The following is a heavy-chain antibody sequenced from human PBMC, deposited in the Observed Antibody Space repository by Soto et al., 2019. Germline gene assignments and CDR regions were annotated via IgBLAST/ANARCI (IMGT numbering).Heavy chain of an antibody. CDR3: ARDRYDFWSGYRAYNWFDP. V-gene: IGHV3-7*03. CDR2: IKQDGSEK. D-gene: IGHD3-3*01. CDR1: GFTFSSYW. Sequence: PGGSLRLSCAASGFTFSSYWMSWVRQAPGKGLEWVANIKQDGSEKYYVDSVKGRFTISRDNAKNSLYLQMNSLRAEDTAVYYCARDRYDFWSGYRAYNWFDPWGHGTLVTVSS. J-gene: IGHJ5*02.